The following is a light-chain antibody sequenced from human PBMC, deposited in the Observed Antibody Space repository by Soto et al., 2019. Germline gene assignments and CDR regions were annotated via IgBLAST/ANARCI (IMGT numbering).Light chain of an antibody. CDR3: QVWDSSSDHWV. CDR1: SIGSKS. J-gene: IGLJ3*02. V-gene: IGLV3-21*02. CDR2: DNS. Sequence: SYELTQPPSVSVAPGQTVRITCGGNSIGSKSVHWYQQRPGQAPVLVVYDNSDRPSGIPERFSGSTSGNTATLTISRVEAGDEADYYCQVWDSSSDHWVFGGGTKLTVL.